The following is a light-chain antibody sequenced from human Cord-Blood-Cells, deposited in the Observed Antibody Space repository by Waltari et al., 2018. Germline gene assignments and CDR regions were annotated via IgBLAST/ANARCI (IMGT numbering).Light chain of an antibody. CDR3: QQYGSSPPYT. V-gene: IGKV3-20*01. Sequence: EIVLTQSPGTLSLSPGERATLSCRASQSVSSSYLAWYQQKPGQAPRLLIYGASSRATGIPDRCSGSGSGTYFTLTISRLEPEDFAVYYCQQYGSSPPYTFGQGTKLEIK. CDR2: GAS. CDR1: QSVSSSY. J-gene: IGKJ2*01.